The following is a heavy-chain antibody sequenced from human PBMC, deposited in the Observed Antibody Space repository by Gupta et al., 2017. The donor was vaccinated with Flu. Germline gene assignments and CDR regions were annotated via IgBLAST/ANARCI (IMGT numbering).Heavy chain of an antibody. Sequence: QVQLVESGGGVVQAGRSLRLSCVASGFTFRSNGMHWVRQGPGKGLEWVAIRWYDGSKQNYADSVKGRVTSSRDNSKNTLYLQMNSMRAEDTAVDYCARWNLGHCSSPGCHGDALDVWGQGKLVTVS. CDR1: GFTFRSNG. J-gene: IGHJ3*01. CDR2: RWYDGSKQ. V-gene: IGHV3-33*01. D-gene: IGHD2-2*01. CDR3: ARWNLGHCSSPGCHGDALDV.